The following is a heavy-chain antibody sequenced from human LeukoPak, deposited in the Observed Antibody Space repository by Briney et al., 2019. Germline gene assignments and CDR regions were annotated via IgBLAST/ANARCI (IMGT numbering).Heavy chain of an antibody. D-gene: IGHD5-24*01. CDR1: GGSLGNYY. CDR3: SRHVRSGYNLLDY. CDR2: IYFSGSS. Sequence: PSETLSLTCTVSGGSLGNYYWRCIRQPPGKGLEWIGYIYFSGSSNYNPSLKSRVTMSVDTSKNQFSLKLSSVTAADTAVYYCSRHVRSGYNLLDYWGQGNLVTVSS. J-gene: IGHJ4*02. V-gene: IGHV4-59*08.